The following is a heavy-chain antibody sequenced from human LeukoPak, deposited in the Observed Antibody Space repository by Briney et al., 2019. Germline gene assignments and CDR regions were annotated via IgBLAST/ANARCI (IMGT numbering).Heavy chain of an antibody. Sequence: SETLSLTCTVSGVSISSYYWSWIRQPPGKGLEWIGYIYYSGSTNYNPSLRSRVTISVDTSKNQLSLKLSSVTAADTAVYYCARARTYYDGSGSYLLDYWGQGTLVTVSS. CDR3: ARARTYYDGSGSYLLDY. D-gene: IGHD3-10*01. CDR2: IYYSGST. J-gene: IGHJ4*02. V-gene: IGHV4-59*01. CDR1: GVSISSYY.